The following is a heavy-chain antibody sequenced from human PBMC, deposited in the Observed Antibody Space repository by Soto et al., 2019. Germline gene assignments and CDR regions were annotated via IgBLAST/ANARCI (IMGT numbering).Heavy chain of an antibody. Sequence: SETLSLTCTVSGGSISSSSYYWGWIRQPPGKGLEWIGSIYYSGSTYYNPSLKSRVTISVDTSKNQFSLKLSSVTAADTAVYYCARRRTGTTTWGYYYYGMDVWGQGTTVTVSS. CDR1: GGSISSSSYY. D-gene: IGHD1-7*01. J-gene: IGHJ6*02. V-gene: IGHV4-39*01. CDR2: IYYSGST. CDR3: ARRRTGTTTWGYYYYGMDV.